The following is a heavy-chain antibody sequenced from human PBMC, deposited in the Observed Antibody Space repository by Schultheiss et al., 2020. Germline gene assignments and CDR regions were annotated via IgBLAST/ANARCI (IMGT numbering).Heavy chain of an antibody. D-gene: IGHD3-3*01. CDR2: INHSGAT. J-gene: IGHJ4*02. CDR1: GASLKGFF. Sequence: SETLSLTCEFSGASLKGFFWNWIRQSPGSGLEWIGEINHSGATNYNPTLKSRVTISADTSKSQFSLRLSSVTAGDTAVYYCARGFPNHVHAFYLDLWGQG. CDR3: ARGFPNHVHAFYLDL. V-gene: IGHV4-34*01.